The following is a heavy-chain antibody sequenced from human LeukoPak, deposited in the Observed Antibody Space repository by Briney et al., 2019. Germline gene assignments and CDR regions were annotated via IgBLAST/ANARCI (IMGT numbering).Heavy chain of an antibody. J-gene: IGHJ4*02. D-gene: IGHD6-19*01. CDR3: AKASSSGWYWVSNY. Sequence: ASVKVSCKASGYTFTSYGISWVRQAPGQGLEWMGWISAYNGNTNYAQKLQGRVTMTTNTSTSAAYMELRSLRAEDTAVYYCAKASSSGWYWVSNYRGQGTLVTVSS. CDR2: ISAYNGNT. V-gene: IGHV1-18*01. CDR1: GYTFTSYG.